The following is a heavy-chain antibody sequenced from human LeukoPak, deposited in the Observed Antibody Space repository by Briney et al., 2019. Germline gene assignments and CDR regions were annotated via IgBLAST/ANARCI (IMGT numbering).Heavy chain of an antibody. J-gene: IGHJ6*02. D-gene: IGHD3-22*01. CDR3: ARVYYYDSSGYPNGMDV. CDR2: IYTSGST. Sequence: PSETLSLTCTVSGGSISSYYWSWIRQPAGKGLEWIGRIYTSGSTNYNPSLKSQVTMSVDTSKNQFSLKLSSVTAADTAVYYCARVYYYDSSGYPNGMDVWGQGTTVTVSS. CDR1: GGSISSYY. V-gene: IGHV4-4*07.